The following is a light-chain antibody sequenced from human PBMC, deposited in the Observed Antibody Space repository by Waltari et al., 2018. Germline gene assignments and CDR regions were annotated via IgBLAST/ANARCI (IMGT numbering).Light chain of an antibody. Sequence: SYELTQPSSVSVSPGQTTRITCSGDALPRKYASWYQQKSGQAPVLVIYEDNKRPSGIPERSSGSSSGTMATLTISGAQVDDEADYYCYSTDSSGDHRVFGGGTKLTVL. CDR1: ALPRKY. CDR3: YSTDSSGDHRV. V-gene: IGLV3-10*01. J-gene: IGLJ3*02. CDR2: EDN.